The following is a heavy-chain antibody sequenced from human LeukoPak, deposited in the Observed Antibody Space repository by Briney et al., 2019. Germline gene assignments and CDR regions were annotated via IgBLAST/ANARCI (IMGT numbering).Heavy chain of an antibody. D-gene: IGHD6-13*01. CDR1: GYTLTSYY. CDR2: INPSGGST. CDR3: ARDEAAAGLDAFDI. J-gene: IGHJ3*02. Sequence: ASVRVSCKASGYTLTSYYMHWVRQAPGQGLEWMGIINPSGGSTSYAQKFQGRVTMTRDMSTSTAYMELSSLRSEDTAVYYCARDEAAAGLDAFDIWGQGTMVTVSS. V-gene: IGHV1-46*01.